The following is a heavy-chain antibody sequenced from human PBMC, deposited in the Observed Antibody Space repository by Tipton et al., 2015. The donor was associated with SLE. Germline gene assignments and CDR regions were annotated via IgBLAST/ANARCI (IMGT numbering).Heavy chain of an antibody. V-gene: IGHV4-39*01. CDR1: GDSISSSSYY. Sequence: TLSLTCSVSGDSISSSSYYWGWIRQPPEKGLEWIGSINYSGSTYYNPSLKSRVTMSIDTSKNQFFLQLTSVTAADTAVYYCARVALRVWFNRFDSWGQGTLVTVSS. D-gene: IGHD2-15*01. CDR3: ARVALRVWFNRFDS. CDR2: INYSGST. J-gene: IGHJ5*01.